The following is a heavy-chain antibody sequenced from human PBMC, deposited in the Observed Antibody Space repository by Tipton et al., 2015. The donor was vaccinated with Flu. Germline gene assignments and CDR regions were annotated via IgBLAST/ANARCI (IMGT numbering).Heavy chain of an antibody. CDR2: IWYDGSNK. D-gene: IGHD6-25*01. CDR3: ARGDGSYYYGMDV. CDR1: GFTFSSYG. Sequence: QVQLVQSGGGVVQPGRSLRLSCAASGFTFSSYGMHWARQAPGKGLEWVAVIWYDGSNKYYADSVKGRFTISRDNSKNTLYLQMNSLRAEDTAVYYCARGDGSYYYGMDVWGQGTTVTVSS. V-gene: IGHV3-33*01. J-gene: IGHJ6*02.